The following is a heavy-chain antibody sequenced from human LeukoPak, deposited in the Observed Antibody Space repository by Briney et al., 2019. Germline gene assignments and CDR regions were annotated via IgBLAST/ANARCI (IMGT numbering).Heavy chain of an antibody. CDR1: GGSFSGYY. V-gene: IGHV4-34*01. CDR2: TNHSGST. D-gene: IGHD2-2*01. Sequence: SETLSLTCAVYGGSFSGYYWSWIRQPPGKGLEWIGETNHSGSTNYNPSLKSRVTISVDTSKNQFSLKLSSVTAADTAVYYCARGLRCSSTSCYGSKFRYYYYGMDVWGKGTTVTVSS. J-gene: IGHJ6*04. CDR3: ARGLRCSSTSCYGSKFRYYYYGMDV.